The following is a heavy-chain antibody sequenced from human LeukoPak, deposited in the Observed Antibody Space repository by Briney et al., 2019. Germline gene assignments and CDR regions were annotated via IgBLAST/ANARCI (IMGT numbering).Heavy chain of an antibody. CDR2: INHSGST. CDR3: ARDHPGRGSGPFDY. V-gene: IGHV4-34*01. J-gene: IGHJ4*02. D-gene: IGHD3-10*01. Sequence: SECLSLTCAVYGGSFSGYYWSWIRQPPGKGLEWIGEINHSGSTNYTPLLKSRITISVDTSKNQFSLKLSSVTAADTAVYYCARDHPGRGSGPFDYWGQGPLVRVSS. CDR1: GGSFSGYY.